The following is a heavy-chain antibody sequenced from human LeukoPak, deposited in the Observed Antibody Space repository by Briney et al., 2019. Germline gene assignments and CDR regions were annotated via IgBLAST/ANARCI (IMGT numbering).Heavy chain of an antibody. D-gene: IGHD1-26*01. Sequence: SQTLPLTCTVSGGSISSGGYYWSWIRQHPGKGLEWIGYIYYSGSTYYNPSLKSRVTISVDTSKNQFSLKLSSVTAADTAVYYCARVRVGAYDIWGQGTMVTVSS. CDR2: IYYSGST. CDR1: GGSISSGGYY. V-gene: IGHV4-31*03. J-gene: IGHJ3*02. CDR3: ARVRVGAYDI.